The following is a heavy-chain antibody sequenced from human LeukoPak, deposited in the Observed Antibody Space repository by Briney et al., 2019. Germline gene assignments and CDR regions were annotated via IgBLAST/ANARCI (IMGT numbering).Heavy chain of an antibody. CDR2: INPSSAFT. D-gene: IGHD3-10*01. CDR3: ARLNYGSGSYNY. Sequence: ASVKVSCRSSGYTFTNYFIHWMRQAPGQGLEWMGIINPSSAFTSYAQKLQGRVTMTSDTSTSTVYMELSSLRSEDTAVYYCARLNYGSGSYNYWGQGTLVTVSS. CDR1: GYTFTNYF. J-gene: IGHJ4*02. V-gene: IGHV1-46*04.